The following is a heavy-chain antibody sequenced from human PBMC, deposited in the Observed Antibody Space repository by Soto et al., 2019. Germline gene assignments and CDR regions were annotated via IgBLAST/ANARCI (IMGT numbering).Heavy chain of an antibody. Sequence: EVQLLESGGGLVQPGGSLRLSCAASGFTFSSYAMSWVRQAPGKGLEWVSAISGSGGSTYYADSVKGRFTISRDNSKYKMYLETNSLRAEDTAVYYCAKARSDYYGSGSDFDYWGLGTLVTVSS. V-gene: IGHV3-23*01. J-gene: IGHJ4*02. CDR3: AKARSDYYGSGSDFDY. D-gene: IGHD3-10*01. CDR1: GFTFSSYA. CDR2: ISGSGGST.